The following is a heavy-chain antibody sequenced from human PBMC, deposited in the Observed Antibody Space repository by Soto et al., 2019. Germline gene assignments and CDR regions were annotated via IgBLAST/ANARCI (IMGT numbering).Heavy chain of an antibody. V-gene: IGHV3-48*01. CDR1: GFTFSTSS. Sequence: EAQLVESGGGLVQPGGSLRLSCAASGFTFSTSSMSWVRQAPGKGLEWVSYTRFSGGIIYYADSVRGRFAISRDNAKNSLYLEMNSLRAEDTAVYYCAKDGRLGQFDYWGQGTLVTASS. D-gene: IGHD1-1*01. CDR3: AKDGRLGQFDY. J-gene: IGHJ4*02. CDR2: TRFSGGII.